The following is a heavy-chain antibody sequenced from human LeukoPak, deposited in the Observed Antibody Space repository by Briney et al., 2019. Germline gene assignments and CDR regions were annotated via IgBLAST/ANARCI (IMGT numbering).Heavy chain of an antibody. J-gene: IGHJ5*02. V-gene: IGHV3-23*01. Sequence: GGSLRLSCAASGFTFSSYAMSWVRQAPGKGLEWVSAISGSGGSTYYADSVKGRFTISRDNARNTVFLQMGSLRAEDTAVYYCARVASGSWNWFDPWGQGTLVTVSS. CDR3: ARVASGSWNWFDP. CDR2: ISGSGGST. D-gene: IGHD1-26*01. CDR1: GFTFSSYA.